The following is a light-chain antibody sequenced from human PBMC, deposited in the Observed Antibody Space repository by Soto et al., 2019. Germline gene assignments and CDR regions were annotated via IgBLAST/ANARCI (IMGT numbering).Light chain of an antibody. Sequence: IQLTQSPSSLSASVGDRVTITCRASQGISSYLAWYHQKPGKAPKLLIYAASTLQSGVPSRFSGSGSGTDFTLTISSLQPEDFATYYCQQHNSYPLTFGGGTKWEIK. CDR1: QGISSY. CDR2: AAS. CDR3: QQHNSYPLT. V-gene: IGKV1-9*01. J-gene: IGKJ4*01.